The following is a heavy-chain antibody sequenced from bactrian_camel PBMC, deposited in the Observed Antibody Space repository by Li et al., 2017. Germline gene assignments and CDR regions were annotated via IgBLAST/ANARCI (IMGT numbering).Heavy chain of an antibody. D-gene: IGHD2*01. J-gene: IGHJ4*01. CDR1: GDTYRRDC. Sequence: LVESGGGSVQAGGSLRLSCLVSGDTYRRDCMGWFRQAPGKEEKLVSVGKDGTPVYADSVKGRFTISRDKATNTVYLQMNSLKPEDTAVYYCVSLVGRPLVHQGTQVTVS. V-gene: IGHV3-3*01. CDR2: VGKDGTP.